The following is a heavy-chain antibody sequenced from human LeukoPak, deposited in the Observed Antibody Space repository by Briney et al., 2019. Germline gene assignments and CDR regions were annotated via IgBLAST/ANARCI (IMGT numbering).Heavy chain of an antibody. J-gene: IGHJ4*02. V-gene: IGHV4-34*01. CDR1: GGSFSGYY. Sequence: PSETLSLTCAVYGGSFSGYYWSWIRQPPGKGLEWIGGINHSGSTNYNPSLKSGVTISVDTSKNQFSLKLSSVTAADTAVYYCARVGEVSSSSFFDYWGQGTLVTVSS. CDR3: ARVGEVSSSSFFDY. CDR2: INHSGST. D-gene: IGHD6-6*01.